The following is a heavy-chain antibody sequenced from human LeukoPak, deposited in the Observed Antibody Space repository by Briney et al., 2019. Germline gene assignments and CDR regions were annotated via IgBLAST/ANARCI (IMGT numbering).Heavy chain of an antibody. J-gene: IGHJ4*02. CDR3: ATGVTMIVVVQYFDY. Sequence: ASVKVSFKFSGYTLTELSMHWVRQAPGKGLEWMGGFDPEDGETIYAQKFQGRVTMTEDTSTDTAYMELSSLRSQDTPVYYCATGVTMIVVVQYFDYWGQGTLVTVSS. D-gene: IGHD3-22*01. CDR1: GYTLTELS. V-gene: IGHV1-24*01. CDR2: FDPEDGET.